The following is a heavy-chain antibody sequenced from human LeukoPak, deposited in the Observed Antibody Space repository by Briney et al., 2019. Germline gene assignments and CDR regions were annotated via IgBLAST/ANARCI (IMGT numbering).Heavy chain of an antibody. J-gene: IGHJ4*02. CDR2: ISGSGDNT. CDR1: GFTFSSYA. V-gene: IGHV3-23*01. D-gene: IGHD3-22*01. CDR3: AKGSYYDSGGTYYFDY. Sequence: GGSLRLSCAASGFTFSSYAMSWVRQAPGKGLEWVSAISGSGDNTYYADSVKGRFTISRDNSKNTLYLQMNSLRAEDTALYYCAKGSYYDSGGTYYFDYWGQGTLVTVSS.